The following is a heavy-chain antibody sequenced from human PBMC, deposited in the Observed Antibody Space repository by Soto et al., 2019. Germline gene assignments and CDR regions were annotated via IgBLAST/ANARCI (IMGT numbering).Heavy chain of an antibody. CDR2: IYWDDAK. V-gene: IGHV2-5*02. D-gene: IGHD3-9*01. CDR1: GISLTNSGVG. Sequence: QITLTESGPTLVKPTQTLTLTCTFSGISLTNSGVGVSWIRQPPGKAPEWLAVIYWDDAKHFSPSQKSRLTITKDTSKNQVVLTMTNMDSVDTATYFCAQMDFDLYGMDVWGPGTTVIVSS. CDR3: AQMDFDLYGMDV. J-gene: IGHJ6*02.